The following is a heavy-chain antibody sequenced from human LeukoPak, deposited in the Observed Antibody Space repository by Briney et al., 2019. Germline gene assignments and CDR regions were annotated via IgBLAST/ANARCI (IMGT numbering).Heavy chain of an antibody. V-gene: IGHV1-18*01. CDR3: ARLMSSSWYGSYYYYYMDV. CDR2: ISAYNGNT. CDR1: GYTFTSYG. J-gene: IGHJ6*03. Sequence: ASVKVSCKASGYTFTSYGISWVRQAPGQGLEWMGWISAYNGNTNYAQKLQGRVTMAWNTSISTAYMELSSLRSEDTAVYYCARLMSSSWYGSYYYYYMDVWGKGTTVTISS. D-gene: IGHD6-13*01.